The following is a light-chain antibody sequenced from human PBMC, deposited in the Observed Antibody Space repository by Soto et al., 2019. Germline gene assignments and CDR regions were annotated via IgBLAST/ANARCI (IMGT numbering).Light chain of an antibody. J-gene: IGKJ5*01. CDR3: MQGTHWPIT. Sequence: DVVMTQSPLSLPVTLGQPASISCRSNQSLVHSDGIAYFSWFQQRPGRSPRRLIYKFSNRDSGGPARFSGSGSGTDFALKISRVEAEDVGVYYCMQGTHWPITFGQGTRLEIK. CDR1: QSLVHSDGIAY. V-gene: IGKV2-30*02. CDR2: KFS.